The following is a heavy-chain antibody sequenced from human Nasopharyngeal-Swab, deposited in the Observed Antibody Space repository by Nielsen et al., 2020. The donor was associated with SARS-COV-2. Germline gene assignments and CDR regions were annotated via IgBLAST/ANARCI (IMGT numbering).Heavy chain of an antibody. J-gene: IGHJ6*02. Sequence: GESLKISCAASGFTFSSYAMHWVRQAPGKGLEWVAVISYGGSNKYYADSVKGRFTISRDNSKNTLYLQMNSLRAEDTAVYYCARAVGGSYLYGMDVWGQGTTVTVSS. V-gene: IGHV3-30-3*01. D-gene: IGHD1-26*01. CDR2: ISYGGSNK. CDR3: ARAVGGSYLYGMDV. CDR1: GFTFSSYA.